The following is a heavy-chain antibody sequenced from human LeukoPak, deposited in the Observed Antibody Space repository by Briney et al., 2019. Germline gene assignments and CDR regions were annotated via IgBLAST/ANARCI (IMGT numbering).Heavy chain of an antibody. D-gene: IGHD3-22*01. CDR3: ARDIIRYYDSSGYYYYYMDV. J-gene: IGHJ6*03. Sequence: SETLSLTCTVSGGSISSYYWSWIRQPPGKGLEWIGYIYYSGSTNYNPSLKSRVTISVDTSKNQFSLKLSSVTAADTAVYYYARDIIRYYDSSGYYYYYMDVWGKGTTVTVSS. CDR2: IYYSGST. CDR1: GGSISSYY. V-gene: IGHV4-59*01.